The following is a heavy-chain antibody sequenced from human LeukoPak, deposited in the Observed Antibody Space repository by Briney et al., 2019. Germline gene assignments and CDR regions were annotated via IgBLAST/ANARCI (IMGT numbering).Heavy chain of an antibody. CDR1: GGSISSYY. V-gene: IGHV4-59*01. CDR3: ARGQYSGSWSYYFDY. D-gene: IGHD6-13*01. CDR2: ISYSGST. Sequence: SETLSLTCTVSGGSISSYYWNWIRQPPGKGLEGIGYISYSGSTNYNPSLKSLVTISLDTPKNQFSLQLSSVTAADTAVYYCARGQYSGSWSYYFDYWGQGTLVTASS. J-gene: IGHJ4*02.